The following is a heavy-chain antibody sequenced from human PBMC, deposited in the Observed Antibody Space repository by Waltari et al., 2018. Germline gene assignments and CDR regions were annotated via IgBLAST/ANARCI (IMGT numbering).Heavy chain of an antibody. CDR2: IIPIFGTA. D-gene: IGHD1-26*01. V-gene: IGHV1-69*01. CDR3: ARGWHSGSYRRDDAFDI. J-gene: IGHJ3*02. Sequence: QVQLVQSGAEVKKPGSSVKVSCKASGGTFSSYAISWVRQAPGQGLEWMGGIIPIFGTANYAQKFQGRVTITADESTSTAYMELSSLRSEDTAVYYCARGWHSGSYRRDDAFDIWGQGTMVTVSS. CDR1: GGTFSSYA.